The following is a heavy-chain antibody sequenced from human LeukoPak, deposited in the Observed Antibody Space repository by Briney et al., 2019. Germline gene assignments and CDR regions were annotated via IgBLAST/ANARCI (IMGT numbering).Heavy chain of an antibody. CDR2: ISWSSGSL. CDR3: ANATRVLTPGYFDL. D-gene: IGHD2-8*02. Sequence: PGGSLRLSCTASGFTFDDYAMHWVRQAPGKGLEWVSGISWSSGSLGYADSVKGRFTISRDNAKNSLYLQMNSLRAEDTALYYCANATRVLTPGYFDLWGRGTLVTVSS. V-gene: IGHV3-9*01. J-gene: IGHJ2*01. CDR1: GFTFDDYA.